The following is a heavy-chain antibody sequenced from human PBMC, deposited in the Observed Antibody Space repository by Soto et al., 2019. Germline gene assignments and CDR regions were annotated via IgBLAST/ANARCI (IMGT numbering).Heavy chain of an antibody. CDR3: ARDLIAAAGRDV. D-gene: IGHD6-13*01. CDR2: MNPNSGNT. V-gene: IGHV1-8*01. Sequence: XSVKVSCQASGYTFTSYDINWVRQATGQGLEWMGWMNPNSGNTGYAQKFQGRVTMTRNTSISTAYMELSSLRSEDTAVYYCARDLIAAAGRDVWGQGTTVTVSS. CDR1: GYTFTSYD. J-gene: IGHJ6*02.